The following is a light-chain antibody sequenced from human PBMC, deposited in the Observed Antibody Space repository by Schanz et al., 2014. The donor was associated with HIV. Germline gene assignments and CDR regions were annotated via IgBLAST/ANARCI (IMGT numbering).Light chain of an antibody. CDR2: EVS. CDR1: SGDVSVHNY. Sequence: QSALAQPPAASGSPGQSVTISCTEASGDVSVHNYVSWYQQHPGKAPKLMIYEVSKRPSGVPDRFSGSKSGNTASLTVSGLQAEDEADYYCCSYTTTSTYVFGAGTKLTVL. CDR3: CSYTTTSTYV. V-gene: IGLV2-8*01. J-gene: IGLJ1*01.